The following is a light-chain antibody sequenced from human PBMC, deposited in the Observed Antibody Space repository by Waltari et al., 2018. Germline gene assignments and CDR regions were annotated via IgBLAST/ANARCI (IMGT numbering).Light chain of an antibody. Sequence: DIQMTQSPSTLSAFVGDSVTITCRGSQSISSWLAWYQQKPGTAPKLLFYKASTLESGAPTRISSSGSGTEFTLTINILQPDYFATYYCQQYNGYWTFGQGTKVEIK. V-gene: IGKV1-5*03. CDR2: KAS. CDR3: QQYNGYWT. J-gene: IGKJ1*01. CDR1: QSISSW.